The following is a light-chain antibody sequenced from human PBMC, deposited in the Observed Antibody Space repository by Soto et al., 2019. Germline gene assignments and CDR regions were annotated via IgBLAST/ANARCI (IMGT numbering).Light chain of an antibody. Sequence: EIVFTQSPATVSLYKGERASLSCRASQSVSSYLAWYQQKPGQAPRLLIYDASNRATGIPARFSGSGSGTDFTLTISSLEPEDFAVYYCQQYGSLSWTFGQGTKVDIK. CDR2: DAS. CDR1: QSVSSY. V-gene: IGKV3-11*01. J-gene: IGKJ1*01. CDR3: QQYGSLSWT.